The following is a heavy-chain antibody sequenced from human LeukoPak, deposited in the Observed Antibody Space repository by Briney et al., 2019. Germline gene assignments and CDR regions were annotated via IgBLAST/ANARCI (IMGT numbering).Heavy chain of an antibody. CDR3: GMSGDRVPLQDDVFDV. CDR1: GYSFTSYC. CDR2: IYPGDSSP. D-gene: IGHD1-26*01. Sequence: PGESLKISCKVSGYSFTSYCIGWVRQMPGKGLEWMGIIYPGDSSPTYSPSFQGQVTISVDKSINTAYLQWSSLQASDTAMYYCGMSGDRVPLQDDVFDVWGQGTMVTVST. V-gene: IGHV5-51*01. J-gene: IGHJ3*01.